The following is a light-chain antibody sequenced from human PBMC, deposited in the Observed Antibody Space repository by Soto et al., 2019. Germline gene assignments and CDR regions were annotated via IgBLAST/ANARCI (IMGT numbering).Light chain of an antibody. CDR1: QSISSNY. J-gene: IGKJ5*01. CDR3: QRYGRSPPIT. V-gene: IGKV3-20*01. CDR2: GAS. Sequence: EIVLTQSPGTLSLSPGERATLSCRASQSISSNYLAWYQQKPGQAPRLLIYGASTRAPGIPDRFSGSGSGTTFTLTISSREPEDFAVYYCQRYGRSPPITFGQGTRLEIK.